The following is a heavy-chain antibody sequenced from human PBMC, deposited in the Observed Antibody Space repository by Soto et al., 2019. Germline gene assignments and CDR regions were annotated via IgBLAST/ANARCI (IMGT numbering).Heavy chain of an antibody. CDR2: ISAYNGNT. J-gene: IGHJ3*02. V-gene: IGHV1-18*01. CDR3: AREVVPEFSGRAGQDSLDI. Sequence: ASVKVSCKASGYTFTSYGISWVRQAPGQGLEWMGWISAYNGNTNYAQKLQGRVTMTTDTSTSTAYMELRSLRSDDTAVYYCAREVVPEFSGRAGQDSLDIWGKATMVTVSS. CDR1: GYTFTSYG. D-gene: IGHD2-2*01.